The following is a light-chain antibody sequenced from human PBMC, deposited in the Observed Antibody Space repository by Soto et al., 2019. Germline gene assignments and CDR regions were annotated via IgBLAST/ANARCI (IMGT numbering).Light chain of an antibody. CDR2: EVS. V-gene: IGLV2-8*01. Sequence: QSALTQPPSASGSPGQSVTISCTGTSSDVGRYNYVAWYQQHPGKAPKLMIYEVSKRPSGVPDRFSGSKSGNTASLTVSGLQDEDEADYYCTSYAGSNSHVGFGRGTKLTVL. CDR3: TSYAGSNSHVG. CDR1: SSDVGRYNY. J-gene: IGLJ2*01.